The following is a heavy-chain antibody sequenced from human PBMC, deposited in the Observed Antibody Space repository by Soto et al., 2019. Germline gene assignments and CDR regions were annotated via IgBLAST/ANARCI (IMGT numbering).Heavy chain of an antibody. CDR2: ISAYNGNT. J-gene: IGHJ3*02. Sequence: ASVKVSCKASGYTFTSYGISWVRQAPGQGLEWMGWISAYNGNTNYAQKLQGRVTMTTDTSTSTAYMELRSLRSDDTAVYYCARDGGEDYDILTGYNAFDIWGQGTMVTVS. CDR1: GYTFTSYG. CDR3: ARDGGEDYDILTGYNAFDI. D-gene: IGHD3-9*01. V-gene: IGHV1-18*01.